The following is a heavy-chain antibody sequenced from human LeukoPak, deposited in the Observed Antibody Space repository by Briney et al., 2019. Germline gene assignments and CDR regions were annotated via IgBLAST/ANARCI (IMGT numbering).Heavy chain of an antibody. D-gene: IGHD2-8*01. CDR2: INHSGST. CDR3: ARVPSTYCTNGVCQTKQQLARNYYFDY. J-gene: IGHJ4*02. Sequence: SETLSLTCAVYGGSFSGYYGSWIRQPPGKGLEWIGEINHSGSTNYNPSLKSRVTISVDTSKNQFSLKLSSVTAADTAVYYCARVPSTYCTNGVCQTKQQLARNYYFDYWGQGTLVTVSS. CDR1: GGSFSGYY. V-gene: IGHV4-34*01.